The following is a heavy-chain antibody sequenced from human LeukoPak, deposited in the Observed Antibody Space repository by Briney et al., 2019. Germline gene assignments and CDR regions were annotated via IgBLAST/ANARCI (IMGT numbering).Heavy chain of an antibody. Sequence: SETLSLTCAVSDDSFSSHYWTWIRQPPGKGLKWIGYISYIGSTNYNPSLKSRVTISIDTSKNQFSLKLTSVTAADTAVYYCARDLVTVTKGFDIWGQGTMVSVSS. D-gene: IGHD4-17*01. CDR3: ARDLVTVTKGFDI. J-gene: IGHJ3*02. CDR2: ISYIGST. CDR1: DDSFSSHY. V-gene: IGHV4-59*11.